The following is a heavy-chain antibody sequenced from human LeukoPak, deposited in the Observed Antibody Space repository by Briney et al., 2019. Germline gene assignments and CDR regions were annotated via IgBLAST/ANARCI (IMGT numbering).Heavy chain of an antibody. CDR3: ARDRASAGGFDY. Sequence: SETLSLTCSVSGGSISPYYWSWIRQPPGKGLEWIGYIYYNGTTNYNPSLQSRVTISVATSKNQFSLKLSSVTAADTALYYCARDRASAGGFDYWGQETLVTVSS. D-gene: IGHD2-15*01. V-gene: IGHV4-59*01. CDR1: GGSISPYY. J-gene: IGHJ4*02. CDR2: IYYNGTT.